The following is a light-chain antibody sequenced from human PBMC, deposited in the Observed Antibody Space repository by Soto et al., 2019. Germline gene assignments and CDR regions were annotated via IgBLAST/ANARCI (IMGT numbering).Light chain of an antibody. V-gene: IGLV2-8*01. CDR3: SSYAGSNVI. CDR2: EVD. Sequence: QSALTQPPSASGSPGQSVTISCTGTSSDVGDYKYVSWYQQHPGKAPKLMIYEVDKRPSGVPDRFSGSKSGNTASLAVSGLQAEDEADYFCSSYAGSNVIFGGGTKLTVL. CDR1: SSDVGDYKY. J-gene: IGLJ2*01.